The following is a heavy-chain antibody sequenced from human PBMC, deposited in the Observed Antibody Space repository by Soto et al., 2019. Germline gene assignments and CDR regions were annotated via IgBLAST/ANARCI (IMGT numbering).Heavy chain of an antibody. CDR3: AGYDFWGGYYRKYNWFDP. CDR2: INYSGST. Sequence: SETLSLTCTVAGGSISTYYWSCIRQPPGKGLEWIGDINYSGSTNYNPSLKSRVTISVDTSKNQFPLKLSSVTAADTAVYYCAGYDFWGGYYRKYNWFDPWGQGTLVTVSS. D-gene: IGHD3-3*01. V-gene: IGHV4-59*12. J-gene: IGHJ5*02. CDR1: GGSISTYY.